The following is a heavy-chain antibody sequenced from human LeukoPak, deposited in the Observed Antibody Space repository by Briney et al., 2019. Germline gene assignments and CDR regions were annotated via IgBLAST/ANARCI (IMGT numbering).Heavy chain of an antibody. CDR3: VSGGSYLTK. D-gene: IGHD3-10*01. J-gene: IGHJ4*02. Sequence: SETLSLTCAVYGGSFSGYYWSWIRQPPGKGLEWIGEINHSGSTNYNPSLKSRLTITIDTSRNQFSLKLSSVTAADTAIYYCVSGGSYLTKWGQGTLVTVSS. CDR1: GGSFSGYY. CDR2: INHSGST. V-gene: IGHV4-34*01.